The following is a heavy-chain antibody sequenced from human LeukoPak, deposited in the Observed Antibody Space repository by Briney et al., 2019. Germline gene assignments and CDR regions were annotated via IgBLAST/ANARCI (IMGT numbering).Heavy chain of an antibody. D-gene: IGHD6-13*01. J-gene: IGHJ4*02. CDR1: GFTFSNHY. CDR3: ARSVPYGTTWYGRSDF. CDR2: IRQDGNTK. Sequence: GGSLRLSCAASGFTFSNHYMSWVRQAPGKGLEWVANIRQDGNTKHYLDSVKGRFTISRDNAMNSLYLQMNSLRAEDTAIYYCARSVPYGTTWYGRSDFWGQGTQVTVSS. V-gene: IGHV3-7*03.